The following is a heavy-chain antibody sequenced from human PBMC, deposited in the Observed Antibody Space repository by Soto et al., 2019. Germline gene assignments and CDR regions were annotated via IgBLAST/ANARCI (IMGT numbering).Heavy chain of an antibody. CDR3: ARLRYLFGGVIVSYFDY. CDR2: IYYSGST. J-gene: IGHJ4*02. CDR1: GGSISSYY. V-gene: IGHV4-59*08. Sequence: QVQLQESGPGLVKSSETLSLTCTVSGGSISSYYWSWIRQPPGKGLEWIGYIYYSGSTNYNPPLKSRVTISVDTSKNQFSLKLSSVTAADTAVYYCARLRYLFGGVIVSYFDYWGQGTLVTVSS. D-gene: IGHD3-16*02.